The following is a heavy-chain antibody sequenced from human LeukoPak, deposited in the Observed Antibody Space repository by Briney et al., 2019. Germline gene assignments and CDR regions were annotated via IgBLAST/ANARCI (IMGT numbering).Heavy chain of an antibody. CDR2: IYSSGST. J-gene: IGHJ4*02. V-gene: IGHV4-39*01. CDR3: ARATVGFCGGGTCYPSAVDY. Sequence: KPSETLSLTCTVSGGSFTSGSYYWGWIRQPPGQGLEWIGSIYSSGSTSYNPSLESRITISVDTFKNQFSLKLSSVTAADTALYYCARATVGFCGGGTCYPSAVDYWGQGTLVTVSS. D-gene: IGHD2-15*01. CDR1: GGSFTSGSYY.